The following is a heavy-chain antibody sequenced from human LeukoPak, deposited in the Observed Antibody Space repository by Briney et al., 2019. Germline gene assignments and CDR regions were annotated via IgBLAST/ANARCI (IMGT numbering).Heavy chain of an antibody. CDR3: ARGRVTTLDY. J-gene: IGHJ4*02. D-gene: IGHD4-17*01. CDR1: GGSISSYY. CDR2: IYYSGST. Sequence: SETLSLTCTVPGGSISSYYWSWIRQPPGKGLEWIGYIYYSGSTNYNPSLKSRVTISVDTSKNQFSLKLSSVTAADTAVYYCARGRVTTLDYWGQGTLVTVSS. V-gene: IGHV4-59*01.